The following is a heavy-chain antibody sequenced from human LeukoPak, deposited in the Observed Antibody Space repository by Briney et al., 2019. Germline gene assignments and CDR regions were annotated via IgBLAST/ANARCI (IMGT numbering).Heavy chain of an antibody. D-gene: IGHD6-6*01. Sequence: PSETLSLTRTLSVDSLSRHYRSWIPDPPGKRLEWMGYIYYSGSTNYNPSIKRRVNISVATSKNRIPLKLNSIAAEVMAGYYFSGDRSASGGYYYYMDVWGKGTTVTVSS. CDR2: IYYSGST. CDR1: VDSLSRHY. CDR3: SGDRSASGGYYYYMDV. V-gene: IGHV4-59*11. J-gene: IGHJ6*03.